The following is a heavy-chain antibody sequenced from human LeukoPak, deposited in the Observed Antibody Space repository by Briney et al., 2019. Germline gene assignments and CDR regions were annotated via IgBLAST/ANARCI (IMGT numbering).Heavy chain of an antibody. CDR1: GYTFTSYD. J-gene: IGHJ6*03. V-gene: IGHV1-8*01. D-gene: IGHD1-1*01. Sequence: ASVKVSCKASGYTFTSYDINWVGQATGQGLEWMGWMNPNSGNTGYAQKFQGRVTMTRNTSISTAYMELSSLRSEDTAVYYCAREAATGTTEGYYYYYYMDVWGKGTTVTVSS. CDR3: AREAATGTTEGYYYYYYMDV. CDR2: MNPNSGNT.